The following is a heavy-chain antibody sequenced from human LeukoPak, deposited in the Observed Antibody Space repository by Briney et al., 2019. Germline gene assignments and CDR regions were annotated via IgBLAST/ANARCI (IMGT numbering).Heavy chain of an antibody. D-gene: IGHD5-24*01. Sequence: ASETLSLTCTVSGGSISSSSYYWGWIRQPPGKGLEWIGSIYYSGSTYYNPSLKSRVTISIDTSKKQFSLKLISVTAADTAVYYCAGRHGYNYGHWGQGTLVTVSS. J-gene: IGHJ4*02. CDR1: GGSISSSSYY. CDR2: IYYSGST. V-gene: IGHV4-39*07. CDR3: AGRHGYNYGH.